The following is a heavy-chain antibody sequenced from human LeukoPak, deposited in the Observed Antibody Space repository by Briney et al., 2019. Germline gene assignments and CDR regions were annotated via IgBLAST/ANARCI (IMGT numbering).Heavy chain of an antibody. J-gene: IGHJ4*02. CDR2: IKQHGSEK. D-gene: IGHD1-26*01. CDR1: GFTFSTYW. CDR3: ARRIVGADGDYFDY. Sequence: GGSLRLSCAASGFTFSTYWMSWVRQAPGKGLEWVANIKQHGSEKHYVDSVKGRFTISRDNAKNSLYPQMNSLRAEDTAVYYCARRIVGADGDYFDYWGQGTLVTVSS. V-gene: IGHV3-7*01.